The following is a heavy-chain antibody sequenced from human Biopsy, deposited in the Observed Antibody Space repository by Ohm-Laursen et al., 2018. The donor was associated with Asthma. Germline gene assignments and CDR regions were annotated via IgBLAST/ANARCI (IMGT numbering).Heavy chain of an antibody. Sequence: SLRLSCAASGFTFGDYCMSWVRQVPGKGLEWVANIKHDGSEKNHVDSLKGRFTISRDNAKNSLYLQMNSLRAEDTAVYFCAREGNDWSGYVTGDHWGQGSLVTVSS. CDR2: IKHDGSEK. CDR3: AREGNDWSGYVTGDH. CDR1: GFTFGDYC. V-gene: IGHV3-7*03. D-gene: IGHD3-3*01. J-gene: IGHJ5*02.